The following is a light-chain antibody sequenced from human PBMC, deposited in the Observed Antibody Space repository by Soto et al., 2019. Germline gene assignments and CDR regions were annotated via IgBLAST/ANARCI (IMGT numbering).Light chain of an antibody. V-gene: IGLV2-14*03. Sequence: QSALTQPASVSGSPGQSITVSCTGTSSDVGGYNYVSWYQQHPGKAPRLMIYDVTNRPSGVSDRFSGSKSGNTASLTISGLQAEYEADYYCSSYRRGSTYVFGTGTKLTVL. CDR3: SSYRRGSTYV. CDR1: SSDVGGYNY. J-gene: IGLJ1*01. CDR2: DVT.